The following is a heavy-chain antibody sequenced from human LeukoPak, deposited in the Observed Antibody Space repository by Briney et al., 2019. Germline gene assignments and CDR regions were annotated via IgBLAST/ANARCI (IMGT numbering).Heavy chain of an antibody. V-gene: IGHV3-33*01. CDR3: ARGSAAPRSYNFDY. CDR2: VWYDGNNK. CDR1: GFTLSSHG. J-gene: IGHJ4*02. Sequence: PGRSLRLSCAASGFTLSSHGMHWVRQAPGQGLEWVAVVWYDGNNKVYADSVKGRFTISRDNPQNTVSLQMNSLSGDDTAVYYCARGSAAPRSYNFDYWGQGTLVTVSS.